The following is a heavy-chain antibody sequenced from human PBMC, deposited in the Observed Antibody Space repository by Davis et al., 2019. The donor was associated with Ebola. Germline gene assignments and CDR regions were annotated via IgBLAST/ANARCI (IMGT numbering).Heavy chain of an antibody. V-gene: IGHV3-74*01. J-gene: IGHJ5*02. Sequence: HTGGSLRLSCAVYGGSFSGYYWSWVRQAPGKGLVWVSRIKTDGSMTGYGDSVQGRFTTSRDNAKNTLYLQMNSLRAEDTAVYYCARATVLDHWGQGTLVTVSS. D-gene: IGHD1-14*01. CDR2: IKTDGSMT. CDR1: GGSFSGYY. CDR3: ARATVLDH.